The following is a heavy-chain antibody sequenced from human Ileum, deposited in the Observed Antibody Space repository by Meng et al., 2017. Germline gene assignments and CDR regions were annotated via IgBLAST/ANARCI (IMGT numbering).Heavy chain of an antibody. CDR2: IHHGGGT. CDR3: ASNGAYSTDP. J-gene: IGHJ5*02. CDR1: GASISSGYW. Sequence: GRLQEWGPGLVEPSGTLSLTCAVSGASISSGYWWSWVRQPPGKGLEWIGEIHHGGGTNYNPSLKSRVTISVDKSSNQYTLRLTSVTAADTAMYYCASNGAYSTDPWGQGTLVTVSS. D-gene: IGHD2-21*01. V-gene: IGHV4-4*02.